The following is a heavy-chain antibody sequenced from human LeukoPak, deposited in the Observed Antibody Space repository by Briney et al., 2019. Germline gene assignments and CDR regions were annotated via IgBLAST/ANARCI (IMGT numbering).Heavy chain of an antibody. V-gene: IGHV3-30*02. D-gene: IGHD6-19*01. CDR1: GFTFSSYG. Sequence: GGSLRLSCAASGFTFSSYGMHWVRQAPGKGLEWVAFIRYDGSNKYYADSVKGRFTISRDNSKNTLYLQMNSLRAEDTAVYYCAKISGSGWYNYYGMDVWGQGTTVTVSS. CDR3: AKISGSGWYNYYGMDV. CDR2: IRYDGSNK. J-gene: IGHJ6*02.